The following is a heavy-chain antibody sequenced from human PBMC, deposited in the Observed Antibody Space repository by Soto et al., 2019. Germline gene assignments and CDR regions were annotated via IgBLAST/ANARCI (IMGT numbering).Heavy chain of an antibody. CDR1: GFTFSSYG. V-gene: IGHV3-33*01. D-gene: IGHD6-13*01. J-gene: IGHJ4*02. Sequence: QVQLVESGGGVVQPGRSLRLSCAASGFTFSSYGMHWVRQAPGKGLEWVAVIWYDGSNKYYADSVKGRFTISRDNSKNTLYLQMNSVRAEDTAVCYCARGGAGAGLDYWGQGTLVTVSS. CDR2: IWYDGSNK. CDR3: ARGGAGAGLDY.